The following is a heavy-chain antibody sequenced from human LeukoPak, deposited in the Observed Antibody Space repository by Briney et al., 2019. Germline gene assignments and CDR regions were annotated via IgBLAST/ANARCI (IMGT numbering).Heavy chain of an antibody. CDR1: GFTFSNAW. CDR3: TTDLAVGYGDYSHRADGIRNLLNDAFDI. V-gene: IGHV3-15*01. D-gene: IGHD4-17*01. CDR2: IKSKTDGGTT. J-gene: IGHJ3*02. Sequence: PGGSLRLSCAASGFTFSNAWMSWVRQAPGKGLEWVGRIKSKTDGGTTDYAAPVKGRFTISRDDSKNTLYLQMNSLKTEDTAVYYCTTDLAVGYGDYSHRADGIRNLLNDAFDIWGQGTMVTVSS.